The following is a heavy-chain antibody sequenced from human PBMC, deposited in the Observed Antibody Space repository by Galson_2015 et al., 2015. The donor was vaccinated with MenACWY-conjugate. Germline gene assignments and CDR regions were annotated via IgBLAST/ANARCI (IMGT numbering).Heavy chain of an antibody. CDR2: ITRDGGDT. J-gene: IGHJ5*01. Sequence: SLRLSCAASGFTFDSHSMSWVRQAPGKGLEWVTNITRDGGDTYYAASVKGRFTISKDNAENSLYLQMNSLRAEDMAIYYCARIIHDWFDYWGQGTLVTVSS. CDR1: GFTFDSHS. V-gene: IGHV3-7*01. CDR3: ARIIHDWFDY.